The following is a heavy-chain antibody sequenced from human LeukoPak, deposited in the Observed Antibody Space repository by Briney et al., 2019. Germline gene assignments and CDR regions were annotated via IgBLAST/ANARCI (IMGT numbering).Heavy chain of an antibody. Sequence: PGGSLRLSCAASGFTFSSYGMHWVRQAPGKGLEWVAFIRYDGSNKYYADSVKGRFTISRDNSKNTLYLQMNSLRAEDTAVYYCAKEDSSSRYSRFDYWGQGTLVTVSS. V-gene: IGHV3-30*02. CDR1: GFTFSSYG. CDR2: IRYDGSNK. D-gene: IGHD6-13*01. J-gene: IGHJ4*02. CDR3: AKEDSSSRYSRFDY.